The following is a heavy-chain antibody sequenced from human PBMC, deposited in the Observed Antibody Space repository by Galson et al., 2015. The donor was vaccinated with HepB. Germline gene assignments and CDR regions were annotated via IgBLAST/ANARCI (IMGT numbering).Heavy chain of an antibody. Sequence: SLRLSCATSGFVFSDFYMSWVRHVPGKGLEWLSFITGDSTHTNYADSVKGRFTISRDTTKNSLYLQMSSLRAKDSAVYYCARLRWGPDDHSYGGLADSWGQGTVVTVSS. CDR1: GFVFSDFY. CDR2: ITGDSTHT. V-gene: IGHV3-11*06. D-gene: IGHD5-24*01. J-gene: IGHJ4*02. CDR3: ARLRWGPDDHSYGGLADS.